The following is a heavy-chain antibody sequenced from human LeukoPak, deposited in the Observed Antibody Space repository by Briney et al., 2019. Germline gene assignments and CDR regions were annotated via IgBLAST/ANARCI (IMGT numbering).Heavy chain of an antibody. D-gene: IGHD6-19*01. J-gene: IGHJ4*02. CDR1: GFTFSTYA. V-gene: IGHV3-23*01. CDR2: ISGSGGST. CDR3: AKDFSSSGWYDY. Sequence: GGSLRLSCAASGFTFSTYAMSWVRQAPGEGMAWVSAISGSGGSTYYADSVKGRFTISRDNSKNTLYLQMNSLRADDTAVYYCAKDFSSSGWYDYWGQGALVTVSS.